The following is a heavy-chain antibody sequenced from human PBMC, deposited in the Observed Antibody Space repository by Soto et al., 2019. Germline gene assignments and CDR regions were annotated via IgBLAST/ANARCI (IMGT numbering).Heavy chain of an antibody. Sequence: QVQLQESGPGLVKPSETLSLTCTVSGVSISAYYWSWIRQPPGKALEWIGYIYYSGSTNYNPTLQSRVTISVDTSKSQFSLRLSSVTAADTAVYYCARMGIASSTPSFDYWGLGIWVTVSS. CDR1: GVSISAYY. V-gene: IGHV4-59*01. J-gene: IGHJ4*02. CDR2: IYYSGST. CDR3: ARMGIASSTPSFDY. D-gene: IGHD6-13*01.